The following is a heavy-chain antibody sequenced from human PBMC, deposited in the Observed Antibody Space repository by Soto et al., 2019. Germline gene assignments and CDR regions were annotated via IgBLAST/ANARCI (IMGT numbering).Heavy chain of an antibody. V-gene: IGHV4-34*01. CDR1: GGSFSGYY. J-gene: IGHJ4*02. Sequence: PSETLSLTCAVYGGSFSGYYWSWIRQPPGKGLEWIGEINHSGSTNYNPSLKSRVTISVDTSKNQFSLKLSSVTAADTAVYYCARGKVDYDFWSGYFYFDYWGQGTLVTVSS. CDR3: ARGKVDYDFWSGYFYFDY. CDR2: INHSGST. D-gene: IGHD3-3*01.